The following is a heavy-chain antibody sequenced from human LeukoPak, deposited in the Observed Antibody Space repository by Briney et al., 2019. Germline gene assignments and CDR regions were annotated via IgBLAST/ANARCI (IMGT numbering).Heavy chain of an antibody. Sequence: GGSLRLSCAASGFTFSDYYMSWVRQAPGKGLEWVSYISSSGSTIYYADSVKGRFTISRDNAKNSLYLQMNSLRAEDTAVYYCARDQHDSSGYPRAWAFDIWGQGTMVTVSS. CDR3: ARDQHDSSGYPRAWAFDI. CDR2: ISSSGSTI. D-gene: IGHD3-22*01. J-gene: IGHJ3*02. CDR1: GFTFSDYY. V-gene: IGHV3-11*04.